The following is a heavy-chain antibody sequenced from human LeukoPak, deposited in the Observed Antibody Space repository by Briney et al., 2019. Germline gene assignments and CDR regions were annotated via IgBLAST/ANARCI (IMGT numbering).Heavy chain of an antibody. CDR3: AKGSSNWRDYYYFDY. V-gene: IGHV3-23*01. Sequence: GGSLRLSCAASGFTFSNYAVSWVRQAPGKGLAWVSAISDSGDRTQYADSVKGRFTISRDNSENTLYLQMNSLSAEDTAVYYCAKGSSNWRDYYYFDYWGQGTLVTVSS. CDR2: ISDSGDRT. CDR1: GFTFSNYA. J-gene: IGHJ4*02. D-gene: IGHD4-11*01.